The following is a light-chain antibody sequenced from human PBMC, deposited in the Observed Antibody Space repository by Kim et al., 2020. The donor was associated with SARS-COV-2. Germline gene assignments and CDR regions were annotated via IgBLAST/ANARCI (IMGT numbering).Light chain of an antibody. CDR1: QTISIF. J-gene: IGKJ1*01. V-gene: IGKV1-39*01. CDR3: QQGFSAAWT. CDR2: TAS. Sequence: TSVGDRVNITCRASQTISIFLNWYQHKPGEAPKLLIYTASILQTGVPSRFSGSGSGTDFTLTITNLQPEDSATYYCQQGFSAAWTFGQGTKVDIK.